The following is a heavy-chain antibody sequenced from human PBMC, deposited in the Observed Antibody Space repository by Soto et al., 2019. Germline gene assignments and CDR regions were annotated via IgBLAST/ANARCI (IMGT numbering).Heavy chain of an antibody. CDR1: GFTFDDYA. CDR3: AKGYGSGSYSSFDY. D-gene: IGHD3-10*01. V-gene: IGHV3-9*01. CDR2: ISWNSGRI. Sequence: EVQLVESGGGLVQPGRSLRLSCAASGFTFDDYAMHWVRQAPGKGLEWVSGISWNSGRIDYADSVKGRFTISRDNAKNSLFLQMNSLRTEDTALYICAKGYGSGSYSSFDYWGQGTLVTVSS. J-gene: IGHJ4*02.